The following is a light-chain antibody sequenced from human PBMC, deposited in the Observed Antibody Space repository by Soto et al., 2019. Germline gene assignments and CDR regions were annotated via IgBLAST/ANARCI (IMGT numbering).Light chain of an antibody. V-gene: IGKV3-11*01. J-gene: IGKJ1*01. CDR3: QQRSDWWT. Sequence: EIVLTQSPATLSLSPGERATLSCRASQSVSSYLAWYQQNPGQAPRLLIYDASNRATGIPARFSGSGSGTDFNLTISSLEPEDFAVYYCQQRSDWWTFGQGTKVEIK. CDR2: DAS. CDR1: QSVSSY.